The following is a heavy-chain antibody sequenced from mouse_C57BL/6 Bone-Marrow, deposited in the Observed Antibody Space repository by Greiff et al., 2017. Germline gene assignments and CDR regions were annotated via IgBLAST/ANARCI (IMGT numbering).Heavy chain of an antibody. J-gene: IGHJ3*01. Sequence: EVKLVESGGGLVKPGGSLKLSCAASGFTFSDYGMHWVRQAPEQGLEWVAYISSGSSTIYYADTVKGRFTISRDNAKNTLFLQMTSLRSEDTAMYYCAREVLLLGFAYWGQGTLVTVSA. D-gene: IGHD1-1*01. CDR3: AREVLLLGFAY. CDR2: ISSGSSTI. V-gene: IGHV5-17*01. CDR1: GFTFSDYG.